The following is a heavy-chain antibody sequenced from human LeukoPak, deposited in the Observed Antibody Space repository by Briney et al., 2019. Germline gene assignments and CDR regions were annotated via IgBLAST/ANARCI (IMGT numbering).Heavy chain of an antibody. V-gene: IGHV4-34*01. CDR3: ARGHSSGWYGPFDI. CDR2: INHSGST. Sequence: SETLSLTCAVYGGSFSGYYWSWIRQPPGRGLEWIGEINHSGSTNYNPSLKSRVTISVDTSKNQFSLKLSSVTAADTAVYYCARGHSSGWYGPFDIWGQGTIVTVSS. D-gene: IGHD6-19*01. CDR1: GGSFSGYY. J-gene: IGHJ3*02.